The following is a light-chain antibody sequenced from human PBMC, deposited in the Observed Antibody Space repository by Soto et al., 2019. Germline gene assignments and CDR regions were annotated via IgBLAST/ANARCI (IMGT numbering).Light chain of an antibody. CDR2: DVS. J-gene: IGLJ1*01. CDR1: SSDVGGYDY. CDR3: SSYTCSSLYV. V-gene: IGLV2-14*03. Sequence: QSVLTQPASVSGSPGQSITISCTGTSSDVGGYDYVSWYQHHPGKAPKLMIYDVSNRPSGVSNRFSGSKSGNTASLTISGLQAEDEADYYCSSYTCSSLYVLGNGTKVTVL.